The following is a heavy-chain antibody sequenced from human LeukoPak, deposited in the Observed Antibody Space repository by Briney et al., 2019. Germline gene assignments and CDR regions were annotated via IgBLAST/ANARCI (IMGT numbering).Heavy chain of an antibody. CDR3: ARILTGYDAFDY. V-gene: IGHV3-7*01. CDR2: MKQDGSKQ. CDR1: GFTFSSYW. Sequence: GGSLRLSCAASGFTFSSYWMSWVRQAPGKGLEWVANMKQDGSKQYYVDSVKGRFTISRDNAKNSLYLQMNSLRAEDTAVYYCARILTGYDAFDYWGQGTLVTVSS. J-gene: IGHJ4*02. D-gene: IGHD3-9*01.